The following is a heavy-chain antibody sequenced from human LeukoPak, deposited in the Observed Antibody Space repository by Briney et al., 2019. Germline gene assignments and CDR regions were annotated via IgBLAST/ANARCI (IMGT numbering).Heavy chain of an antibody. Sequence: GGSLRLSCAASGFTFSSYSMNWVRQAPGKGLEWVSSISSSSSYIYYADSVKGRFTISRDNAKNSLYLQMNSLRAEDTAVYYCAKASRIVGATSPFDYWGQGTLVTVSS. D-gene: IGHD1-26*01. V-gene: IGHV3-21*04. CDR3: AKASRIVGATSPFDY. CDR1: GFTFSSYS. J-gene: IGHJ4*02. CDR2: ISSSSSYI.